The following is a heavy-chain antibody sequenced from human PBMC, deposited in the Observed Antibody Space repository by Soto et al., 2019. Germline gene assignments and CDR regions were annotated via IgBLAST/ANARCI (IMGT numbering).Heavy chain of an antibody. J-gene: IGHJ4*02. Sequence: SLRLSCAASGFTFSSYGMHWVRQAPGKGLEWVAVISYDGSNKYYADSVKGRFTISRDNSKNTLYLQMNSLRAEDTAGYYCAAGEPLDYWGQGSLVTVSS. V-gene: IGHV3-30*03. CDR2: ISYDGSNK. D-gene: IGHD3-16*01. CDR1: GFTFSSYG. CDR3: AAGEPLDY.